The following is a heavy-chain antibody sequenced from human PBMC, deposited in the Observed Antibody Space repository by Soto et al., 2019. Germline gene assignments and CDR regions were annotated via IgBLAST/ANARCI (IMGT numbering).Heavy chain of an antibody. V-gene: IGHV4-39*01. CDR3: AKHEASSTWYRLDAFDI. Sequence: QLQLQESGPGLVKPSETLSLTCTVSGGSIRSSNNYWGWVRLPPGKGLEWIGTIYSTGSTYYNPSLNSRVTISVDTSKNQFSLKVTSVTATDTAVYYCAKHEASSTWYRLDAFDIWGQGTMVTVSS. J-gene: IGHJ3*02. CDR1: GGSIRSSNNY. D-gene: IGHD6-13*01. CDR2: IYSTGST.